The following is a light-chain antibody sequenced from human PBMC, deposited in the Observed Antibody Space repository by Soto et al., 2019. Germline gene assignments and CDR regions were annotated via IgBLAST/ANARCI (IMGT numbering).Light chain of an antibody. CDR1: QSISSW. CDR2: DAS. CDR3: QQYNSYS. J-gene: IGKJ5*01. Sequence: DIPMTQSPSTLSASVGDRVTIICRASQSISSWLAWYQQKPGKAPKLLIYDASSLESGVPSRFSGSGSGTEFTLTISSLQPDDFATYYCQQYNSYSFGQGTRLEIK. V-gene: IGKV1-5*02.